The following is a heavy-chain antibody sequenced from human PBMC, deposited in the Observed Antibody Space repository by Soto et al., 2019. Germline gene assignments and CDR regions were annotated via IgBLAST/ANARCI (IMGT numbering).Heavy chain of an antibody. D-gene: IGHD1-26*01. J-gene: IGHJ4*02. Sequence: QPGGSLRLSCAASGFTFNTYGMHWVRQAPGKGLEWVAAVSYDGGEQHFADSVKGRFTVSRDNSKNTLYLQMNSLRTEDTALYYCAKGNPPLIVDRPLDHWGQGTLVTVSS. CDR2: VSYDGGEQ. CDR3: AKGNPPLIVDRPLDH. V-gene: IGHV3-30*18. CDR1: GFTFNTYG.